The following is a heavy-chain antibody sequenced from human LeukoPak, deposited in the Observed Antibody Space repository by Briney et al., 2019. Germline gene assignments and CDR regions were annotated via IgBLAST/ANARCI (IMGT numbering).Heavy chain of an antibody. CDR3: ARQMAPTADVLRLDYYYYCMDV. J-gene: IGHJ6*02. CDR1: GYSFTSYR. Sequence: GESLKISCKGSGYSFTSYRIGWERQTPGKGLEWMGIIHPGDSDTKNRTSFSGQVTILADKSTSTASLYWSSLKASDTAMYYCARQMAPTADVLRLDYYYYCMDVWGQGTTVTVSS. CDR2: IHPGDSDT. V-gene: IGHV5-51*01. D-gene: IGHD5-18*01.